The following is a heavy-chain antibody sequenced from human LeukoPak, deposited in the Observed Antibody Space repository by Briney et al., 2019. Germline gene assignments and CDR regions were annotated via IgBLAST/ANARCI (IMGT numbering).Heavy chain of an antibody. CDR2: ISSSSSYI. CDR3: AKRGNDYGGNYDYYFDY. J-gene: IGHJ4*02. Sequence: GGSLRLSCAASGFTFSSYSMNWVRQAPGKGLEWVSSISSSSSYIYYADSVKGRFAISRDNSKNTLYLQMNSLRAEDTAVYYCAKRGNDYGGNYDYYFDYWGQGTLVTVSS. D-gene: IGHD4-23*01. CDR1: GFTFSSYS. V-gene: IGHV3-21*04.